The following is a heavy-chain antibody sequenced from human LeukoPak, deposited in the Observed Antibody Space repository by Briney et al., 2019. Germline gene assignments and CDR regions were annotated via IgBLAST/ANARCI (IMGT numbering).Heavy chain of an antibody. Sequence: SETLSLTCTVSGGFIDTYYWSWIRQAPGRGLEWLGYIHYSGSTTYNPSLKSRVDISIDTSKRQISLRLNSVTAADTAVYYCARRKGRYSGLDNWFDPWGQGTLVTVSS. D-gene: IGHD1-26*01. V-gene: IGHV4-59*08. CDR2: IHYSGST. CDR3: ARRKGRYSGLDNWFDP. J-gene: IGHJ5*02. CDR1: GGFIDTYY.